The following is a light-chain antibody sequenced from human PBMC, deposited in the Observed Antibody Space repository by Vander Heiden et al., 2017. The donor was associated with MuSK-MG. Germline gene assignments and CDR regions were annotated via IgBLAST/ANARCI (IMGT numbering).Light chain of an antibody. J-gene: IGLJ2*01. CDR2: KDT. CDR1: ALPRQF. V-gene: IGLV3-25*03. Sequence: SYELTQPPSVSVSPGQTARITCAGDALPRQFAHWYQQKPGQAPVLVIYKDTERPSGIPERFSGSSAGTTGTLTISGVQAEDEADYYCQSADTSGNFENEVFGAGTKLTVL. CDR3: QSADTSGNFENEV.